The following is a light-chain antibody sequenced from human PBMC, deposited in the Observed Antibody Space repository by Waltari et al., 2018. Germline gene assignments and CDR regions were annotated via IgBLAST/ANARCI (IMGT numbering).Light chain of an antibody. J-gene: IGKJ1*01. CDR1: QSVSRY. CDR3: QNHERLPAT. CDR2: AAS. V-gene: IGKV3-20*01. Sequence: EVVLTQSPGTLSLSPGERATLSGRASQSVSRYLAWYQQRPGQAPRLLIYAASTRATGVPDRFSGSGFGTDFSLTISRLEPEDFAVYYCQNHERLPATFGQGTKVEIK.